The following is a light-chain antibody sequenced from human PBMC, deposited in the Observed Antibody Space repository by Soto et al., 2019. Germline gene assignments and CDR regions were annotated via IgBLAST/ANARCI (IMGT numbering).Light chain of an antibody. V-gene: IGLV7-46*01. Sequence: QAVVTQEPSLTVSPGGTVTLTCASSTGAVTTGHWPHWFQQKPGQTPRTLIYDTNNRHSWTPARFSGSLLGGKAALTLSDAQTEDEADYYCLLIYENVGEVFGAGTKVTVL. CDR1: TGAVTTGHW. CDR3: LLIYENVGEV. CDR2: DTN. J-gene: IGLJ1*01.